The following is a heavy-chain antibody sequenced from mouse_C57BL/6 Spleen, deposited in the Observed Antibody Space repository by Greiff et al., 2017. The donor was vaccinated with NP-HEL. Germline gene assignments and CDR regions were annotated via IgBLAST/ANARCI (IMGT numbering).Heavy chain of an antibody. V-gene: IGHV14-4*01. CDR3: TTSDSKGSAWFAY. CDR2: IDPENGDT. CDR1: GFNIKDDY. D-gene: IGHD2-4*01. J-gene: IGHJ3*01. Sequence: EVKLMESGAELVRPGASVKLSCTASGFNIKDDYMHWVKQRPEQGLEWIGWIDPENGDTEYASKFQGKATITADTSSNTAYLQLSSLTSEDTAVYYCTTSDSKGSAWFAYWGQGTLVTVSA.